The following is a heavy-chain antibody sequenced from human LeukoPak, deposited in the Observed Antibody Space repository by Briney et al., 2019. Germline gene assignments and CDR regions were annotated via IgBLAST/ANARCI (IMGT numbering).Heavy chain of an antibody. Sequence: GGSLRLSCAASGFTFSSYAMSWVRQAPGKGLEWVSAISSSGGSTYYADSVKGRFTISRDNSKNTLYLQMNSLRAEDTAVYYCAKVTYYYDSSGYYSWGQGTLVTVSS. D-gene: IGHD3-22*01. J-gene: IGHJ4*02. CDR1: GFTFSSYA. CDR3: AKVTYYYDSSGYYS. CDR2: ISSSGGST. V-gene: IGHV3-23*01.